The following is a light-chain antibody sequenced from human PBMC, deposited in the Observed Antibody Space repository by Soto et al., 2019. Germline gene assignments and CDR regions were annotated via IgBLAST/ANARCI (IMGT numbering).Light chain of an antibody. CDR1: QSISSY. V-gene: IGKV1-39*01. CDR2: AAS. J-gene: IGKJ1*01. CDR3: QQSYSTPRT. Sequence: DIQMTQSPSSLSASVGDRVTITCRASQSISSYLNWYQQKPGKAPKLLIYAASSLQSGVPSRFSDSGSGTAFTLTISSLQPEDFATYYCQQSYSTPRTFGHGTKVEIK.